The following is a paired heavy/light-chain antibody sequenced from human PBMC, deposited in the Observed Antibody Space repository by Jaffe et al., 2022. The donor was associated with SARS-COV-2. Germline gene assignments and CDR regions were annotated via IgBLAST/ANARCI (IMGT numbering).Heavy chain of an antibody. J-gene: IGHJ6*03. CDR3: ARGDSAVDTDYYYYMDV. D-gene: IGHD5-18*01. CDR1: GGSFRSYA. V-gene: IGHV1-69*06. CDR2: IIPDFDTG. Sequence: QVQLVQSGAEVKKPGSSVRVSCKTSGGSFRSYAISWVRQAPGQGLEWMGGIIPDFDTGNYAQKFQDRVTITADKSTSTAYMELTGLRSEDTAVYYCARGDSAVDTDYYYYMDVWGKGTTVTVSS.
Light chain of an antibody. J-gene: IGKJ5*01. Sequence: EVVMTQSPATLSVSPGERVTLSCRAGQSVVNNLAWYQQRPGQAPRLLIFGASTRATGIPARFSGSGSGTEFTLTISSLQSEDFAVYYCQQYDRWPPVTFGQGTRLEIK. CDR1: QSVVNN. V-gene: IGKV3-15*01. CDR2: GAS. CDR3: QQYDRWPPVT.